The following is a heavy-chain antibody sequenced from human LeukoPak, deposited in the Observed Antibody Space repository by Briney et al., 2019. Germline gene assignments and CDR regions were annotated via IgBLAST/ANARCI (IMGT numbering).Heavy chain of an antibody. V-gene: IGHV4-4*07. CDR3: ARVWGSYRDNSYYFDY. D-gene: IGHD3-16*02. CDR1: GASISSYY. CDR2: IYTSGST. J-gene: IGHJ4*02. Sequence: PSETLSLTCTVSGASISSYYWSWIRQPAGKGLEWIGRIYTSGSTNYNPSLKSRVTMSVDTSKNQFSLKLSSVTAADTAVYYCARVWGSYRDNSYYFDYWGQGTLVTVSS.